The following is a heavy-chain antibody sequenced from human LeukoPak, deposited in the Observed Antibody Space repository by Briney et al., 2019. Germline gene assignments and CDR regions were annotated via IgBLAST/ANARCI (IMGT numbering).Heavy chain of an antibody. CDR2: ISSSGSTI. J-gene: IGHJ4*02. CDR3: ARIGPPYYFDY. Sequence: PGGSLRLSCAASGFTFSTYAMTWVRQAPGKGLEWVSYISSSGSTIYYAVSVKGRFTISRDNAKNSLYLQMNSLRAEDTAVYYCARIGPPYYFDYWGQGTLVTVSS. V-gene: IGHV3-48*03. CDR1: GFTFSTYA.